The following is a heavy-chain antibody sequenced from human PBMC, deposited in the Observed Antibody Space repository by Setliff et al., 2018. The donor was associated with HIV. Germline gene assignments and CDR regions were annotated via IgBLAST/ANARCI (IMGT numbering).Heavy chain of an antibody. Sequence: PGESPKISCKGSGYKFTNYWIGWVRQMPGKGLEWMGIIYPGDSDTSYSPSFEGQVTISADKSISTAYLQWSSLKASDTAMYYCARAPSSFWSSFDAFDLWGQGTVVPVSS. V-gene: IGHV5-51*01. CDR2: IYPGDSDT. CDR1: GYKFTNYW. J-gene: IGHJ3*01. D-gene: IGHD3-3*01. CDR3: ARAPSSFWSSFDAFDL.